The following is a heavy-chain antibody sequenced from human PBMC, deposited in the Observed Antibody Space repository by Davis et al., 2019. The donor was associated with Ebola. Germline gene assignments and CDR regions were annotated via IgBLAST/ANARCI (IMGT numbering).Heavy chain of an antibody. D-gene: IGHD6-19*01. J-gene: IGHJ4*02. CDR3: ATTPQYSSGQNKPFDY. V-gene: IGHV3-33*08. CDR1: ASAFSTYV. CDR2: IWDDGRNK. Sequence: AGSLTLSCAASASAFSTYVMSWVRPAPGNWLQWAAVIWDDGRNKYYADSVKGRFTISRDNSKNTLYLQMNSLRAEDTAVYYCATTPQYSSGQNKPFDYWGQGTLVTVSS.